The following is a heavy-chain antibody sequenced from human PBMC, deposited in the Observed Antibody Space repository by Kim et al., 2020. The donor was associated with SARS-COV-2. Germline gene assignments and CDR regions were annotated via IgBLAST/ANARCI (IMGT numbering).Heavy chain of an antibody. V-gene: IGHV3-74*01. CDR1: GFTFSSYW. J-gene: IGHJ4*02. CDR2: INSDGGTT. Sequence: GGSLRLSCAASGFTFSSYWMHWVRQAPGKGLVWVSRINSDGGTTSYADSVKGRFTISRDNAKSTLYLQMNSLRAEDTAVYYCASRRYTRTYYYFDYWSQGTLVTVSS. D-gene: IGHD1-26*01. CDR3: ASRRYTRTYYYFDY.